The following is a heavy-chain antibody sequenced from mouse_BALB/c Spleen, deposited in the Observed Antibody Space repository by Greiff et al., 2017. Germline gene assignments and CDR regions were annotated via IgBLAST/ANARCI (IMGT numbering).Heavy chain of an antibody. CDR1: GYSITSGYY. CDR2: ISYDGSN. CDR3: ARAYGNSCFDY. V-gene: IGHV3-6*02. D-gene: IGHD2-1*01. J-gene: IGHJ2*01. Sequence: EVKLEESGPGLVKPSQSLSLTCSVTGYSITSGYYWNWIRQFPGNQLEWMGYISYDGSNNYNPSLKNRSSITRNTSKNQFFRKLNSVTTEDTATYSCARAYGNSCFDYWGQGTTLTVSS.